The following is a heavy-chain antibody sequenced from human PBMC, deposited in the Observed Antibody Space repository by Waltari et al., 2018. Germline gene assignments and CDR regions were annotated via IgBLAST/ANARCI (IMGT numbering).Heavy chain of an antibody. CDR1: GGSITTNRHH. Sequence: QLQLQESGPGLVKPSETLSLTCSVSGGSITTNRHHWGWIRQPPGQGLEWIATISYNGATYTSPSLESRLTMSRDTSKNQLSLTLGSVTAADTSVYFCATYIGASIGTAAFDVWGQGTMVTVSS. CDR3: ATYIGASIGTAAFDV. CDR2: ISYNGAT. V-gene: IGHV4-39*01. D-gene: IGHD5-12*01. J-gene: IGHJ3*01.